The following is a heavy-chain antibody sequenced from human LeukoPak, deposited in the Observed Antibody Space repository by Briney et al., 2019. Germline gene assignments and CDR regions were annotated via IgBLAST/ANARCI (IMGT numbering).Heavy chain of an antibody. CDR2: ISSSSSSYI. J-gene: IGHJ4*02. D-gene: IGHD2-2*01. CDR1: RLTFSSYS. Sequence: PGGSLRLSCAASRLTFSSYSMNWVRQAPGKGLEWVSSISSSSSSYIYYADSVKGRFTISRDNAKNSLYLQMNSLRAEDTAVYYCATPSSTSCCYFDYWGQGTLVTVSS. CDR3: ATPSSTSCCYFDY. V-gene: IGHV3-21*01.